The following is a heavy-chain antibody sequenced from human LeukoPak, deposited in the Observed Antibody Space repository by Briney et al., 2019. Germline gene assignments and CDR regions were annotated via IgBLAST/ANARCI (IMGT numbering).Heavy chain of an antibody. V-gene: IGHV3-33*08. CDR2: IWYDGSKK. J-gene: IGHJ6*02. CDR1: GLIFSNYG. D-gene: IGHD4-23*01. Sequence: GGSLRLSCAASGLIFSNYGMHWVRQAPGKGLEWVAVIWYDGSKKYYADFVKGRFTISRDNSKNTLSLQMSSLRVEDTAVYYCARWNQGHGLDVWGQGTTVTVSS. CDR3: ARWNQGHGLDV.